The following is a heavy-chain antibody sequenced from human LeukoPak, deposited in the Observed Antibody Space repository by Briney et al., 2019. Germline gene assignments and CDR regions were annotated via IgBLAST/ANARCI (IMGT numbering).Heavy chain of an antibody. CDR2: MNPNSGNT. D-gene: IGHD6-19*01. Sequence: ASVKVSCKASGYTFSSYDINWVRQATGQGLEWMGWMNPNSGNTGYVQKFQGRVIMTRDTSISTAYMELSSLTSEDTAVYFCARDRVGVGGNGWENWGQGTLVTVSS. J-gene: IGHJ4*02. CDR1: GYTFSSYD. V-gene: IGHV1-8*01. CDR3: ARDRVGVGGNGWEN.